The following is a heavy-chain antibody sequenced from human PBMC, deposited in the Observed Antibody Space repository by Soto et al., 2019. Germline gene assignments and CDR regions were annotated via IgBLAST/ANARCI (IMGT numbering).Heavy chain of an antibody. J-gene: IGHJ6*02. CDR2: ISYGGTT. CDR3: GRQSPPNVLDV. D-gene: IGHD3-16*01. Sequence: QLQLQESGPGLVKPSETLSLTCTVSGGSFSSSSYYWGWIRQPPGKGLEWIGSISYGGTTYYNPSLKTRVTISVDTSKNQFSLKLSSVTAADTAMYYCGRQSPPNVLDVWGQGTTVTVSS. V-gene: IGHV4-39*01. CDR1: GGSFSSSSYY.